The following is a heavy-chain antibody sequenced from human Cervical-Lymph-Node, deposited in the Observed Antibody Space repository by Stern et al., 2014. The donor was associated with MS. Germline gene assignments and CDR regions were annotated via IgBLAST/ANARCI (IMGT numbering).Heavy chain of an antibody. V-gene: IGHV1-2*06. Sequence: MQLVESGAEVKKPGASVKVSCKASGYTFTGYYMHWVRQAHGQGLEWMGRINPNSGGTNYAQKFQGRVTMTRDTSISTAYMDLSRLRSDDTAVYYCARVQKRGGGSYYYWGQGTLVTVSS. J-gene: IGHJ4*02. CDR1: GYTFTGYY. D-gene: IGHD1-26*01. CDR2: INPNSGGT. CDR3: ARVQKRGGGSYYY.